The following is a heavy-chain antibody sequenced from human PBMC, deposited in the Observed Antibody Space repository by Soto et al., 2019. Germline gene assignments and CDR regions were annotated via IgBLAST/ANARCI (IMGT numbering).Heavy chain of an antibody. D-gene: IGHD5-12*01. CDR2: ISAYNGNT. J-gene: IGHJ4*02. V-gene: IGHV1-18*01. Sequence: QVQLVQSGAEVKKPGASVKVSCKASGYTFTSYGISWVRQAPGQGLEWMGWISAYNGNTNYAQKLQGRVTMTTDTSTSTADMDLRSLRSDDTAVYYCARRTGYSGDEEGFDYWGQGTLVTVSS. CDR3: ARRTGYSGDEEGFDY. CDR1: GYTFTSYG.